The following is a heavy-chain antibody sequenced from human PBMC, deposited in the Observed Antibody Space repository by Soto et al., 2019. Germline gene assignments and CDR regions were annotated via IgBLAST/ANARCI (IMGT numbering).Heavy chain of an antibody. CDR2: INAGNGNT. Sequence: QVQLVQSGAEVKKPGASVKVSCKASGYTFTSYAMHWVRQAPGQRLEWMGWINAGNGNTKYSQKFQGRVTITRDTSGRTAYMERSSLRSEDTAVYYCARSAYDYDSSGPSMDVWGQGTTVTVSS. V-gene: IGHV1-3*01. CDR1: GYTFTSYA. J-gene: IGHJ6*02. CDR3: ARSAYDYDSSGPSMDV. D-gene: IGHD3-22*01.